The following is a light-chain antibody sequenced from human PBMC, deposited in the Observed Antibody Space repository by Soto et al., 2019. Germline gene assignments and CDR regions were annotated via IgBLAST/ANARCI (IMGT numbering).Light chain of an antibody. CDR3: QQYGSSPRT. CDR1: QSVSSK. Sequence: EIVMTQSPATLSVSPGEGATLSCRASQSVSSKLAWYQQKPDQAPRLLIYGASTRATGIPARFSGSGSGTEFTLTISRLEPEDFAVYYCQQYGSSPRTFGQGTKVDIK. J-gene: IGKJ1*01. CDR2: GAS. V-gene: IGKV3-15*01.